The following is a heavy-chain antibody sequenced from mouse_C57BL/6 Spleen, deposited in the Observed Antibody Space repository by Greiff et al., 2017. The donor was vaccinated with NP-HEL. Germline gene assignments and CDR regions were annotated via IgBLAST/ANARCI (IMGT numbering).Heavy chain of an antibody. CDR2: INPNNGGT. D-gene: IGHD2-1*01. V-gene: IGHV1-26*01. J-gene: IGHJ4*01. CDR1: GYTFTDYY. Sequence: VQLQQSGPELVKPGASVKISCKASGYTFTDYYMNWVKQSHGKSLEWIGDINPNNGGTSYNQKFKGKATLTVDKSSSTAYMELRSLTSEDSAVYYCARILLDYAMDYWGQGTSVTVSS. CDR3: ARILLDYAMDY.